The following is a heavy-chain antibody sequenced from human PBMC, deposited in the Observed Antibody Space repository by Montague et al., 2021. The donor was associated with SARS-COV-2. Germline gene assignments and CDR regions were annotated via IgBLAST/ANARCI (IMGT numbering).Heavy chain of an antibody. J-gene: IGHJ5*02. V-gene: IGHV3-48*03. D-gene: IGHD6-19*01. Sequence: SLRLSCAASGITFSTYEMIWVRQAPGKGLEWVSSIGASVSSTHXXXSXXGRFTISRDNAKSSLFLQLDGLRVEDTAIYYCECLGSSDWYHWFDHWGQGTLVTVSS. CDR1: GITFSTYE. CDR3: ECLGSSDWYHWFDH. CDR2: IGASVSST.